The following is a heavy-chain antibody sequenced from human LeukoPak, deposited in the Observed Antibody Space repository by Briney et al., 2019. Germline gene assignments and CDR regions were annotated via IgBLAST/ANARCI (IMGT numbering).Heavy chain of an antibody. V-gene: IGHV3-53*01. Sequence: GGSLRLSCAASGFTVSSDYMSWVRQAPGKGLEWVSVIYTGGSTYYADSVKGRFTISRDNSKNTLYLQMNSLRAEDTAVYYCAKKTWDSSAWYFFDYWGQGTLVTVSS. J-gene: IGHJ4*02. CDR2: IYTGGST. D-gene: IGHD3-22*01. CDR3: AKKTWDSSAWYFFDY. CDR1: GFTVSSDY.